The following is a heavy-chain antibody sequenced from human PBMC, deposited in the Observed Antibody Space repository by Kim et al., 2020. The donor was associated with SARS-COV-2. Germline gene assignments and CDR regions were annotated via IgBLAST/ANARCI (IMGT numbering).Heavy chain of an antibody. J-gene: IGHJ6*01. D-gene: IGHD2-2*01. V-gene: IGHV3-30*18. CDR2: ISYDGSNK. CDR3: AKDFYRLDQLLSYYYYG. Sequence: GGSLRLSCAASGFTFSSYGMHWVRQAPGKGLEWVAVISYDGSNKYYADSVKGRFTISRDNSKNTLYLQMNSLRAEDTAVYYCAKDFYRLDQLLSYYYYG. CDR1: GFTFSSYG.